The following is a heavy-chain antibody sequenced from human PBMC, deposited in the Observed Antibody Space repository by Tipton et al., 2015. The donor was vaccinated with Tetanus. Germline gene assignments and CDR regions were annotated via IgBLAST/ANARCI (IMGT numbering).Heavy chain of an antibody. CDR1: GFSFSDYG. V-gene: IGHV3-30*03. J-gene: IGHJ6*02. Sequence: SLRLSCAASGFSFSDYGMHWVRQAPGKGLDWVALISYDGSDTYSADSVKGRFTISRDNSKNTLYLQMNSLRAEDTAVYYCARDGSGTGHGMDVWGQGTTVTVSS. CDR3: ARDGSGTGHGMDV. D-gene: IGHD6-13*01. CDR2: ISYDGSDT.